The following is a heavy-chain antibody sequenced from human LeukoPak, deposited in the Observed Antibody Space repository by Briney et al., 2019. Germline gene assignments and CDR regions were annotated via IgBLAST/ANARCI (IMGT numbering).Heavy chain of an antibody. CDR3: AREGGAGAFDI. J-gene: IGHJ3*02. V-gene: IGHV4-39*07. D-gene: IGHD3-16*01. CDR2: IYYSGTT. CDR1: GDSIKSSSYY. Sequence: SETLSLTCTVSGDSIKSSSYYWAWVRQPPGKGLEWIASIYYSGTTYYNPSLKSRVTISVDTSKNQFSLKLSSVTAADTAVYYCAREGGAGAFDIWGQGTMVTVSS.